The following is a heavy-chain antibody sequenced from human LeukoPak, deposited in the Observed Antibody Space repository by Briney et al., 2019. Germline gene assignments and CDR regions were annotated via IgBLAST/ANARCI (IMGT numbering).Heavy chain of an antibody. CDR2: ISYDGSNK. CDR1: GFTFSSYG. V-gene: IGHV3-30*18. CDR3: AKASRYCSGGSCYGLDY. Sequence: GRSLRLSCAASGFTFSSYGMHWVRQAPGKGLEWVAVISYDGSNKYYADSVKGRFTISRDNSKNTLYLQMNSLRAEDTAVYYCAKASRYCSGGSCYGLDYWGQGTLVTVSS. J-gene: IGHJ4*02. D-gene: IGHD2-15*01.